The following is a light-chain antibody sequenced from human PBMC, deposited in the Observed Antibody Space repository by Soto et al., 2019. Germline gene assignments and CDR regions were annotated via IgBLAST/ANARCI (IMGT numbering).Light chain of an antibody. CDR2: GAS. CDR1: QSVSSSY. CDR3: EQYGGSPSYT. V-gene: IGKV3-20*01. J-gene: IGKJ2*01. Sequence: EIVLTQSPGTLSLSPGERATLSCRASQSVSSSYLAWYQQKPGQAPRLLIYGASNRATGIPDRFSGSGSGTDFTLTISRLEPEDFAVYYCEQYGGSPSYTFGQGTKLEIK.